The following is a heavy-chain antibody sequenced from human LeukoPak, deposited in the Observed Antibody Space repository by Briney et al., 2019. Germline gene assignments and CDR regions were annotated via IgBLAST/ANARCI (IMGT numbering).Heavy chain of an antibody. CDR1: GYTFTSYA. V-gene: IGHV7-4-1*02. CDR2: TNTNTGNP. D-gene: IGHD6-19*01. J-gene: IGHJ4*02. Sequence: ASVKVSCKASGYTFTSYAMNWVRQAPGQGLEWMGWTNTNTGNPTYAQGFTGRFVFSLDTSVSTAYLQISSLKAEDTAVYYCAYDSSGWYNYFDYWGQGTLVTVSS. CDR3: AYDSSGWYNYFDY.